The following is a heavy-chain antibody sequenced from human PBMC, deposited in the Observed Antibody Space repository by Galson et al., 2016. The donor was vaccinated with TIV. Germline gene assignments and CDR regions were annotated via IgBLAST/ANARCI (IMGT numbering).Heavy chain of an antibody. CDR2: IYYRGST. V-gene: IGHV4-39*01. Sequence: ETLSLTCTVSGGPITSRDDYWGWIRLSPGKGLAWIGSIYYRGSTYYNPSLKSRVTISIDTSKNHFSLKLTSVSVADSAVYYCARHGRLGIDYWGRGTLVTVSS. CDR1: GGPITSRDDY. D-gene: IGHD3-9*01. CDR3: ARHGRLGIDY. J-gene: IGHJ4*02.